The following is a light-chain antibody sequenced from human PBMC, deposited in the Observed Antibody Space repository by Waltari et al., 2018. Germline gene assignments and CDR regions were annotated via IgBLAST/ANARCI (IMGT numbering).Light chain of an antibody. CDR2: EVT. CDR1: SSDGGGYNL. J-gene: IGLJ1*01. CDR3: CSYAGSNLGV. Sequence: QSALTQPASVSGSPGQSIPISCTGTSSDGGGYNLVSWYQQHPGKAPKLIIYEVTKRPSGVSNRFSGSKSDNTASLTISGLQAEDEADYYCCSYAGSNLGVFGTGTKVTVL. V-gene: IGLV2-23*02.